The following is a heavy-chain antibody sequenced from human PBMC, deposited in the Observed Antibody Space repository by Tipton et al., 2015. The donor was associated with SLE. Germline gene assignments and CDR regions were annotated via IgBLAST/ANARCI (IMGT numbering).Heavy chain of an antibody. CDR3: AKDRAGNYFDY. V-gene: IGHV3-48*01. Sequence: GSLRLSCEASGFPFSAYSMNWVRQAPGKGLEWISYISAGSNLIYYAGSVKGRFTISRDNSKNTLSLEMNSLRTEDTAVYYCAKDRAGNYFDYWGQGTLVTVSS. CDR1: GFPFSAYS. D-gene: IGHD1-1*01. CDR2: ISAGSNLI. J-gene: IGHJ4*02.